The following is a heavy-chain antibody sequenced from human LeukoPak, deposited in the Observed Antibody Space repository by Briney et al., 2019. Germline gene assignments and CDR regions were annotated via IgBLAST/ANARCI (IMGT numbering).Heavy chain of an antibody. CDR3: ARALDDYGDQTGLGP. CDR2: TYYRSKWYK. CDR1: GDSVSSNSAT. D-gene: IGHD4-17*01. Sequence: SQTLSLTCAISGDSVSSNSATWNWIRQSPSRGLEWLGRTYYRSKWYKYYAVSVKGRITINPDTSKNQFSLQLNSVTPEDTAVYYCARALDDYGDQTGLGPWGQGTLVTVSS. J-gene: IGHJ5*02. V-gene: IGHV6-1*01.